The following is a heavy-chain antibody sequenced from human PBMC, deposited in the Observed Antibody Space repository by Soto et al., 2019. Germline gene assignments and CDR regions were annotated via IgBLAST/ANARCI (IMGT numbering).Heavy chain of an antibody. CDR1: GFTVSTNY. CDR2: VYSGGST. D-gene: IGHD3-16*01. CDR3: ARSFGGTFNDRFFDY. J-gene: IGHJ4*01. Sequence: GGSLRLSCAGSGFTVSTNYMSWVRQAPGKGLEWVSVVYSGGSTYYADSVKGRFTISRDDSKNTVYLQMNSLRGEDTAVYLCARSFGGTFNDRFFDYWGPGILVTVSS. V-gene: IGHV3-66*01.